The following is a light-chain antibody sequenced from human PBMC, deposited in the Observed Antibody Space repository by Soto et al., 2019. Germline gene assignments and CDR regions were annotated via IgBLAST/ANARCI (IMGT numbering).Light chain of an antibody. J-gene: IGKJ2*01. CDR3: LQHNAYPFT. CDR1: QGISNY. V-gene: IGKV1-17*03. CDR2: GAS. Sequence: DIQMTQSPSAMSASVGDRVTITCRASQGISNYLAWFQQKPGQVPKRLIYGASNLQSGVPPRFSGSGSETEFTLTISNLQPEDIATYYCLQHNAYPFTFGQGTKLEIK.